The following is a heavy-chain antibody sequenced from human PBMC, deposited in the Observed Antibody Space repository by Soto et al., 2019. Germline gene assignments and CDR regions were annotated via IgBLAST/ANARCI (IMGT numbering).Heavy chain of an antibody. CDR3: ARERRYCTGGTCSDGLDV. CDR1: GGSISSGDYY. V-gene: IGHV4-30-4*01. J-gene: IGHJ6*02. Sequence: SETLSLTCTVSGGSISSGDYYWSWIRQPPGKGLEWIGYIYYSGSTYYNPSLKSRVTISVDTSKNQFSLKLSSVTAADTAVYYCARERRYCTGGTCSDGLDVWGQGTTVTVSS. CDR2: IYYSGST. D-gene: IGHD2-8*02.